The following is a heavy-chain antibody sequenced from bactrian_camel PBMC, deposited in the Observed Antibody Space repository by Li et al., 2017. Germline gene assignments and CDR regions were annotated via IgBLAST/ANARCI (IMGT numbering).Heavy chain of an antibody. J-gene: IGHJ4*01. Sequence: HVQLVESGGGSVQAGGSLGLSCAASGDTASTNCMGWFRQAPGKEREGVAGIYTGSGLPYYADSVKGRFTISRDNADNTLYLQMDGLKPEDTDRYYCAANGRSHCLSNPLESRAFTLWGQGTQVTVS. V-gene: IGHV3S54*01. CDR1: GDTASTNC. D-gene: IGHD2*01. CDR2: IYTGSGLP. CDR3: AANGRSHCLSNPLESRAFTL.